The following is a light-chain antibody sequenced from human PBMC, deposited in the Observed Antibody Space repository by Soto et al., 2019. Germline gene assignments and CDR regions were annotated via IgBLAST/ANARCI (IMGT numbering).Light chain of an antibody. CDR3: QQYGSYPLT. J-gene: IGKJ4*01. CDR1: QSLSSY. Sequence: EIVLTQSPATLSLSPGERATLSCRASQSLSSYLAWYQQKPGQAPRLLIYDASNRATGIPARFSGSGSGTDFTLTISRLEPEDFAVYYCQQYGSYPLTFGGGTKVDIK. V-gene: IGKV3-11*01. CDR2: DAS.